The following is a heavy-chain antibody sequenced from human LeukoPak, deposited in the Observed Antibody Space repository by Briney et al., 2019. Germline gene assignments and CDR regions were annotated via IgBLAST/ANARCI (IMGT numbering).Heavy chain of an antibody. D-gene: IGHD3-16*01. V-gene: IGHV3-74*01. CDR1: GFTFSSYW. CDR3: AGGGVTTPTPYYYYYGMDV. CDR2: INNDGTTT. Sequence: GGSLRLSCAASGFTFSSYWMHWVRQAPGKGLVWVSRINNDGTTTVYADSVRGRFTISRDNAKNTLYLQMNSLRAEDTAVYYCAGGGVTTPTPYYYYYGMDVWGQGTTITVSS. J-gene: IGHJ6*02.